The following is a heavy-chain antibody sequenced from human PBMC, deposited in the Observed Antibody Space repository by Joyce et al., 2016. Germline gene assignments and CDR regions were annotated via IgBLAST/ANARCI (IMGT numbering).Heavy chain of an antibody. CDR2: MYHSGRT. CDR1: GGSISRRNFY. V-gene: IGHV4-39*01. Sequence: QLQLQESGPGLVKPSETLSLNCAVSGGSISRRNFYWGWIRQPPGKGLEWIGSMYHSGRTYLNPSLKSRVTISKDTSKNQLSLRLSSVTAADTAVYYCARQPSSEPFDYWGQGTLITVSS. D-gene: IGHD3-22*01. J-gene: IGHJ4*02. CDR3: ARQPSSEPFDY.